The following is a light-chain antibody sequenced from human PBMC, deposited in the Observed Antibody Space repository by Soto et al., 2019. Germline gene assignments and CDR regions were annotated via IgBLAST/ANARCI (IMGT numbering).Light chain of an antibody. CDR3: QQYDNWPPIT. Sequence: EVVMPQSHSTLSVSAGERSTLSCISSQSVSSNLAWYQQKPGQAPRLLIYGASTRATGIPARFSGSGSGTEFTLTISSLQSEDFAVYYCQQYDNWPPITFGQGTRLEIK. J-gene: IGKJ5*01. V-gene: IGKV3-15*01. CDR1: QSVSSN. CDR2: GAS.